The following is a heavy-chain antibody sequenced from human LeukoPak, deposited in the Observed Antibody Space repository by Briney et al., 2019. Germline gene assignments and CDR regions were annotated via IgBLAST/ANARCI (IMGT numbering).Heavy chain of an antibody. D-gene: IGHD3-16*01. J-gene: IGHJ4*02. CDR1: GFTFSSYW. CDR3: ARASLTYYDYVWGSFPTPNY. CDR2: IKQDGSEK. Sequence: GGSLRLSCAASGFTFSSYWMSWVRQAPGKGLEWVANIKQDGSEKYYVDSVKGRFTISRDNAKNSLYLQMNSLRAEDTAVYYCARASLTYYDYVWGSFPTPNYWGQGTLVTVSS. V-gene: IGHV3-7*01.